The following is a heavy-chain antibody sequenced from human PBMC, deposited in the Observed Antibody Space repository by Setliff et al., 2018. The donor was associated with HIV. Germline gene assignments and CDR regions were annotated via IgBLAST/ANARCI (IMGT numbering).Heavy chain of an antibody. CDR1: GDSVTSDSYY. CDR3: ARDWAAPYYYGLDV. D-gene: IGHD3-16*01. V-gene: IGHV4-61*02. CDR2: IYFSGST. J-gene: IGHJ6*02. Sequence: SETLSLTCTVSGDSVTSDSYYWSWIRQPAGKTLEWIGRIYFSGSTNYNPSLKSRVTISIDTSKNQLSLKLSSVTAADTAVYYCARDWAAPYYYGLDVWGPGTTVTVSS.